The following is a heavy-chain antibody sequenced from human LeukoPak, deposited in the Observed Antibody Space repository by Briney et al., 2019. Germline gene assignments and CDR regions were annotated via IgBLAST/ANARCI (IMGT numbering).Heavy chain of an antibody. Sequence: RGSLKLSCVASGFSLSDSHMHWVRQASEKGLEWVGHIRSKTDNYATAYAASVKGRFTIPRDESKNTAYLQMNSLETDDTAVYYCSRQTDSCHDYWGQGTLVTVSS. CDR2: IRSKTDNYAT. V-gene: IGHV3-73*01. CDR3: SRQTDSCHDY. J-gene: IGHJ4*02. CDR1: GFSLSDSH. D-gene: IGHD2-2*01.